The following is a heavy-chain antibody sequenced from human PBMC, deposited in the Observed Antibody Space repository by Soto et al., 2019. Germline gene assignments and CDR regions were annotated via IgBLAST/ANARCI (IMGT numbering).Heavy chain of an antibody. D-gene: IGHD3-16*02. Sequence: PGESLKISCKGSGYSFTSYWIGWVRQMPGKGLEWMGIIYPGDSDTRYSPSFQGQVTISADKSISTAYLQWSSLKASDTAMYYCARLAFVYDYIWGSYRYKIPYYFDYWGQGTLVTVSS. V-gene: IGHV5-51*01. CDR3: ARLAFVYDYIWGSYRYKIPYYFDY. CDR1: GYSFTSYW. J-gene: IGHJ4*02. CDR2: IYPGDSDT.